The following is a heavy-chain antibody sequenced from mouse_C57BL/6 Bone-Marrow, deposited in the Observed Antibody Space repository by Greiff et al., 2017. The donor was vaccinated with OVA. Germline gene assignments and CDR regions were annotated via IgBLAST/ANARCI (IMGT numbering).Heavy chain of an antibody. D-gene: IGHD1-1*01. J-gene: IGHJ3*01. V-gene: IGHV1-15*01. Sequence: QVQLKESGAELVRPGASVTLSCKASGYTFTDYEMHWVKQTPVHGLEWIGAIDPETGGTAYNQKFKGKAILTADKSSSTAYMELRSLTSEDSAVYYCTRAIYYCGAVAYWGQGTLVTVSA. CDR1: GYTFTDYE. CDR3: TRAIYYCGAVAY. CDR2: IDPETGGT.